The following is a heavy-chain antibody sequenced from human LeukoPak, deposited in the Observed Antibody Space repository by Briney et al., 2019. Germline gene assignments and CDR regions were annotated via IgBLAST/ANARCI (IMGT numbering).Heavy chain of an antibody. V-gene: IGHV1-24*01. Sequence: ASVKVSCKVSGYTLTELSMHWVRQAPGKGLEWMGGFDPEDGETIYAQKFQGRVTMTEATSTDTAYMELRRLRSEDTAVYYCATVQWPQTGGFDYWGQGTLVTVSS. D-gene: IGHD6-19*01. CDR1: GYTLTELS. J-gene: IGHJ4*02. CDR2: FDPEDGET. CDR3: ATVQWPQTGGFDY.